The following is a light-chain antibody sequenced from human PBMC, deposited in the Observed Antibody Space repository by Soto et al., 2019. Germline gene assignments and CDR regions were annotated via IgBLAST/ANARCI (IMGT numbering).Light chain of an antibody. CDR1: QSVSSY. CDR3: QQYGGSPRT. J-gene: IGKJ1*01. Sequence: ETMMTQSPDTLSVSLGERATLSCRASQSVSSYLAWYQQKPGQAPRLLIYDASNRATGIPARFSGSGSGTDFTLTISSLEPEDFAVYYCQQYGGSPRTFGQGTKVDIK. V-gene: IGKV3-11*01. CDR2: DAS.